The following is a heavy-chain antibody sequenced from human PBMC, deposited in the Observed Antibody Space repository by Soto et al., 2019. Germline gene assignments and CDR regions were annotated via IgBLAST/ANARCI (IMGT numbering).Heavy chain of an antibody. D-gene: IGHD5-18*01. V-gene: IGHV4-30-2*01. CDR2: IYHSGSP. Sequence: QLQLQESGSGLVKPSQTLSLTCAVSGGSISSGGYSWSWIRQPPGKGLEWIGYIYHSGSPYYNPSLKRRLTTSADRSKNQFSLKLSSVTAADTAVYYCARGEAMVLDYWGQGTLVTVSS. J-gene: IGHJ4*02. CDR1: GGSISSGGYS. CDR3: ARGEAMVLDY.